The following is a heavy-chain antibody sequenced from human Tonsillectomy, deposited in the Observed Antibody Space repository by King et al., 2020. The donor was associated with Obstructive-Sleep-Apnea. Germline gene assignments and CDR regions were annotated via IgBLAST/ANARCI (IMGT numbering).Heavy chain of an antibody. CDR3: ARDAYCGGDYYMYYFDY. CDR1: GFTFSSYA. CDR2: ISYDGTNK. D-gene: IGHD2-21*02. J-gene: IGHJ4*02. V-gene: IGHV3-30*04. Sequence: VQLVESGGGVGQPGRSLRLSCAASGFTFSSYAMHWVRQAPGKGLEWVAVISYDGTNKYYADSGKGRFTISRDNSKNMLYMQMNSLRAEDTAVYYCARDAYCGGDYYMYYFDYWGQGTLVTVSS.